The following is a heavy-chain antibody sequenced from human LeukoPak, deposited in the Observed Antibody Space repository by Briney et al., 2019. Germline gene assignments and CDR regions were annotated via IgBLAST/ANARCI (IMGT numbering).Heavy chain of an antibody. J-gene: IGHJ5*02. Sequence: SETLSLTCAVYGGSFSGYYWSWIRQPPGKGLEWIGEINHSGSTNYNPSLKSRVTISVDTSKNQFSLKLSSVTAADTAVYYCARRRGYCSGGSCYRIWFDPWGQGTLVTVSS. CDR2: INHSGST. D-gene: IGHD2-15*01. CDR1: GGSFSGYY. V-gene: IGHV4-34*01. CDR3: ARRRGYCSGGSCYRIWFDP.